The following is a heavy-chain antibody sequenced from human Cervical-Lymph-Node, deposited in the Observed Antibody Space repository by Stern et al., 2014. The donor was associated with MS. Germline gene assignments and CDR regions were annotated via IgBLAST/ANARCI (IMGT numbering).Heavy chain of an antibody. CDR1: GFTFSDAW. J-gene: IGHJ4*02. Sequence: EVHLVESGGGFVKPWGSLRLSCTASGFTFSDAWMSWVRQAPGKGLEWVGRMKSKTDGGTTDYAAPVKGRFTISRDDSKNTLFLQMSGLKTEDTAVYHCTTVTIGIVEPYFDYWGQGTLVTVSS. CDR2: MKSKTDGGTT. D-gene: IGHD1-26*01. CDR3: TTVTIGIVEPYFDY. V-gene: IGHV3-15*01.